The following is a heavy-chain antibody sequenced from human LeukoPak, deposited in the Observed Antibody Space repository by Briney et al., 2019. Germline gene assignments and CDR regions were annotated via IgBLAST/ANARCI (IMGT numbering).Heavy chain of an antibody. V-gene: IGHV1-8*03. D-gene: IGHD6-6*01. J-gene: IGHJ4*02. CDR1: GYTFTSYD. Sequence: EASVKVSCKASGYTFTSYDINWVGQATGQGVEWMGWMNPNSGNTGYAQKFQGRVTITRNTSISTAYMELSSLRSEDTAVYYCARGIPLVQGSFDYWGQGTLVTVSS. CDR2: MNPNSGNT. CDR3: ARGIPLVQGSFDY.